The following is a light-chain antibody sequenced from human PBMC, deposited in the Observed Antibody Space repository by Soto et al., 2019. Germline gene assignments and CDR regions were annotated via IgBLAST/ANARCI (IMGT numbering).Light chain of an antibody. Sequence: QSVVTQPPSASQTPGQRVTISCSGARSNFGRNSVSWYQHVPGTAPKLLIYSHDQRPSGVPDRISAGRSGTAASLATSGRRSDDDAFDYCGAWDDSLNAWVFGGGTKLTVL. CDR3: GAWDDSLNAWV. CDR2: SHD. CDR1: RSNFGRNS. J-gene: IGLJ3*02. V-gene: IGLV1-44*01.